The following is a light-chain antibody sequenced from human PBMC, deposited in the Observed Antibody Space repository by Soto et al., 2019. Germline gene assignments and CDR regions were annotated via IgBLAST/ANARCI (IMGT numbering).Light chain of an antibody. Sequence: QSALTQPASVSGTPGQSITISCSGTSSDVGSYNLVSWYQQYPGKAPKLMIYEVSKRPSGVSYRFSGSKSDNTASLTISGLQAEDEADYYCCSYAGGSCYVFGTGTKLTV. J-gene: IGLJ1*01. V-gene: IGLV2-23*02. CDR2: EVS. CDR1: SSDVGSYNL. CDR3: CSYAGGSCYV.